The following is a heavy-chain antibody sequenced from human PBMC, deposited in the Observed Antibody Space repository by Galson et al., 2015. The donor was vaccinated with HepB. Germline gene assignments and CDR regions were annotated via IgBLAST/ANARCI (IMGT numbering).Heavy chain of an antibody. D-gene: IGHD2-15*01. CDR1: GFIFSNYA. J-gene: IGHJ3*02. V-gene: IGHV3-30*09. Sequence: SLRLSCAASGFIFSNYAMHWVRQAPGKGLEWAAMISYDGRNTKFADSVKGRFAISRDNSKNTMFLQMNTLRSEDTAVYYCARVRGSGTRGGAFDIWGQGTMVTVSS. CDR2: ISYDGRNT. CDR3: ARVRGSGTRGGAFDI.